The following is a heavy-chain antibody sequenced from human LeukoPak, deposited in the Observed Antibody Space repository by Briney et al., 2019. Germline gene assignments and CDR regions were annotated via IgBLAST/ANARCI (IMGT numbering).Heavy chain of an antibody. CDR2: ISRTGSYI. Sequence: GSLRLSCAASGFTFSSYNMNWVRQAPGRGLEWVSSISRTGSYIYYADSVKGRFTISRDNAQNSLYLQMNSLRAEDTAVYHCARDRLVRGVSDYWGQGTLVTVSS. D-gene: IGHD3-10*01. V-gene: IGHV3-21*01. CDR1: GFTFSSYN. J-gene: IGHJ4*02. CDR3: ARDRLVRGVSDY.